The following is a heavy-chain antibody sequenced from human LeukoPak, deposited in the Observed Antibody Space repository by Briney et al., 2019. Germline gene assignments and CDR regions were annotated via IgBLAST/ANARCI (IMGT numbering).Heavy chain of an antibody. J-gene: IGHJ4*02. D-gene: IGHD5-24*01. V-gene: IGHV1-46*01. CDR1: GYTFTSYY. Sequence: GASVKVSCKASGYTFTSYYMHWVRQAPGQGLEWMGIINPSGGSTSYAQKFQGRVTMTRDTSTSTVYMELSSLRSEDTAVDYCARARRDGRVDGWRQGTLVTVYS. CDR3: ARARRDGRVDG. CDR2: INPSGGST.